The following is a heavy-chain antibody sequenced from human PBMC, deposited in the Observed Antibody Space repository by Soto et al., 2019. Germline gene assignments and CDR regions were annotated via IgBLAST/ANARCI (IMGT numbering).Heavy chain of an antibody. CDR2: VTTDKGKT. CDR1: GYTFTNFG. CDR3: ARVRRLSWYSVL. D-gene: IGHD3-10*01. V-gene: IGHV1-18*01. Sequence: ASVKVSCKTSGYTFTNFGISWVRQAPGQGLEWMGWVTTDKGKTTYAQKFQGRVTVTTDTSTSTAYMELRSLRSDDTAVYYCARVRRLSWYSVLWGPGTLLTVFS. J-gene: IGHJ2*01.